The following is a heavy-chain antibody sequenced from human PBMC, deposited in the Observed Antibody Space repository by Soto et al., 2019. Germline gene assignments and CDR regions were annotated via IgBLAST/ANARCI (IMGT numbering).Heavy chain of an antibody. CDR1: GGTFSSYA. Sequence: QVQLVQSGAEVKKPGSSVKVSCKASGGTFSSYAISWVRQAPGQGLEWMGGIIPILGTANYAQKFQGRVTITADESTSTAYMEPSSQRSEDTVVYYCERGAAADHYYYYGMDVWGQGTTDTVSS. D-gene: IGHD6-13*01. CDR2: IIPILGTA. J-gene: IGHJ6*02. V-gene: IGHV1-69*01. CDR3: ERGAAADHYYYYGMDV.